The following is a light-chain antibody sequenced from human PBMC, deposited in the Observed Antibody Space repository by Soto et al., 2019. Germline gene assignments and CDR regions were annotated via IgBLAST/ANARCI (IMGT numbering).Light chain of an antibody. J-gene: IGLJ2*01. CDR3: GSWDSSLSTL. Sequence: QSVLTQPPSVSAAPGQKVTISCSGSSSNIGNNYVSWYQQLPGTAPKLLIYHNNKRPSGIPDRFAGSKSGTSATLGISVLQTGDEADYYCGSWDSSLSTLFGGGSKLTVL. CDR2: HNN. CDR1: SSNIGNNY. V-gene: IGLV1-51*01.